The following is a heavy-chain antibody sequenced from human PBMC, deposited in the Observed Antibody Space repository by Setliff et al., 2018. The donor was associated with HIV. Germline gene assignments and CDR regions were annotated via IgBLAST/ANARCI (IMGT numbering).Heavy chain of an antibody. V-gene: IGHV1-69*13. D-gene: IGHD3-10*01. CDR1: GGTFSSYG. CDR2: IIPIFGKT. Sequence: SVKVSCKASGGTFSSYGLSWVRQAPGQGLEWMGGIIPIFGKTSYAQNFQGRITITADQSTTTSYLQLNSLRFEDTAIYHCASDSPAARFEELEDHYYYFMDVWGKGTTVTVSS. J-gene: IGHJ6*03. CDR3: ASDSPAARFEELEDHYYYFMDV.